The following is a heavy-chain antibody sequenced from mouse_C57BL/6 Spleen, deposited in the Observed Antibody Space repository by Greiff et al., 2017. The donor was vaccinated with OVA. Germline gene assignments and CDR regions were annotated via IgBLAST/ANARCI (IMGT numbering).Heavy chain of an antibody. D-gene: IGHD2-2*01. Sequence: EVQGVESGGGLVKPGGSLKLSCAASGFTFSSYAMSWVRQTPEKRLEWVATISDGGSYTYYPDNVKGRFTISRDNAKNNLYLQMSHLKSEDTAMYYCARVIPGYAMDYWGQGTSVTVSS. CDR3: ARVIPGYAMDY. CDR2: ISDGGSYT. J-gene: IGHJ4*01. V-gene: IGHV5-4*01. CDR1: GFTFSSYA.